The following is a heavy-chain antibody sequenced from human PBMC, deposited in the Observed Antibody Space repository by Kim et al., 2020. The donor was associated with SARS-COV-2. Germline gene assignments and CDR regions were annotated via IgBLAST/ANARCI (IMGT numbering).Heavy chain of an antibody. Sequence: SQTLSLTCVVSGGSISSNNYYWGWIRQPPGKGLEWIGSINYSGSTYYNPSLKSRVTIFVDTSKKQFSLNLSSVTAADTAVYYCAREREFGVVWGNFDYWGQGTLVTVSS. V-gene: IGHV4-39*02. CDR2: INYSGST. CDR3: AREREFGVVWGNFDY. D-gene: IGHD3-3*01. J-gene: IGHJ4*02. CDR1: GGSISSNNYY.